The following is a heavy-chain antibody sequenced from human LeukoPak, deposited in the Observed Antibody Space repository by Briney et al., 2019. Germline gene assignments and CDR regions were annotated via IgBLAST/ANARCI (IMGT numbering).Heavy chain of an antibody. CDR2: INQDGSEM. V-gene: IGHV3-7*05. D-gene: IGHD3-16*01. Sequence: PLGSPRLSCAASGFTFSSYWMSWVRQAPGKGLEWVANINQDGSEMYYVDSVKGRFIISRDNAKKSLYLQMNSLRAEDTAVYYCARVPPGEGLSHWGQGTLVTVSS. J-gene: IGHJ4*02. CDR1: GFTFSSYW. CDR3: ARVPPGEGLSH.